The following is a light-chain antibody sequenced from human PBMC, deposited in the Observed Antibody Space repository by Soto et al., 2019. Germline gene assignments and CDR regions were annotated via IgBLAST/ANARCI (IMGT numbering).Light chain of an antibody. CDR2: AAS. V-gene: IGKV1-39*01. CDR3: QQSYTNPPT. Sequence: DIQITQSPSSLSASVGDRVTVSCRASQRIGSYLNWYQQKPGKAPKLLIYAASSLQSGVPLRFSGSGSGTDFTLTITSLQPEDFATYYCQQSYTNPPTFGGGTKVDIK. J-gene: IGKJ4*01. CDR1: QRIGSY.